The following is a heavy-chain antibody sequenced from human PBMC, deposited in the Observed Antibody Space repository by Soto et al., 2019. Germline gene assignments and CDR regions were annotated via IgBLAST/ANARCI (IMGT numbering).Heavy chain of an antibody. CDR1: GFSLSTRGVG. J-gene: IGHJ4*02. CDR3: AHRPYGYEYGFDY. V-gene: IGHV2-5*02. CDR2: IYWDDDK. D-gene: IGHD5-12*01. Sequence: SGPTLVNSTQTLTLTCTFAGFSLSTRGVGVGWIRQPPGRALAWLALIYWDDDKRYRPSLNSKITTTRETSKTQVVRTMNNMETVDTATYYCAHRPYGYEYGFDYWGQGTRVTVSS.